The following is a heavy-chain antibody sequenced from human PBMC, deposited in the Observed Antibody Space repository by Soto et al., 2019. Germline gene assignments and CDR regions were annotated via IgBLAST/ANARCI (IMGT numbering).Heavy chain of an antibody. CDR3: ARVLLHYYGSGSYYNGGYYYYGMDV. Sequence: SVKVSCKASGGTFSSYAISWVRQAPGQGLEWMGGIIPIFGTANYAQKFQGRVTITADESTSTAYMELSSLRSEDTAVYYCARVLLHYYGSGSYYNGGYYYYGMDVWGQGTTVTVS. CDR2: IIPIFGTA. V-gene: IGHV1-69*13. D-gene: IGHD3-10*01. CDR1: GGTFSSYA. J-gene: IGHJ6*02.